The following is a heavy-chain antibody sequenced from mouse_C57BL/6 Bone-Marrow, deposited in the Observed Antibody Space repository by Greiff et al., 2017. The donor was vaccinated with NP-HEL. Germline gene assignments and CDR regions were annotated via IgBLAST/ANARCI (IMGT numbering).Heavy chain of an antibody. J-gene: IGHJ2*01. V-gene: IGHV1-81*01. Sequence: VKVVESGAELARPGASVKLSCKASGYTFTSYGISWVKQRTGQGLEWIGEIYPRSGNTYYNEKFKGKATLTADKSSSTAYMGLRSLTSEDSAVYFCARRVFDYWGQGTTLTVSS. CDR2: IYPRSGNT. CDR3: ARRVFDY. CDR1: GYTFTSYG.